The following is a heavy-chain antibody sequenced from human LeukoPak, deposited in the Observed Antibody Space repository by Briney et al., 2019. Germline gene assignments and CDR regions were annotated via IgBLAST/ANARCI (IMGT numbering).Heavy chain of an antibody. Sequence: SETLSLTCTVSGGSISSYYWNWIRHPPGKGLEWIGYIYYSGSTNYNTSLKSRVTTLVDTSKNQFSLRLSSVTAADTAVYYCAREYSSSSGRRAFDFWGQGTMVTVSS. CDR2: IYYSGST. V-gene: IGHV4-59*08. J-gene: IGHJ3*01. D-gene: IGHD6-6*01. CDR1: GGSISSYY. CDR3: AREYSSSSGRRAFDF.